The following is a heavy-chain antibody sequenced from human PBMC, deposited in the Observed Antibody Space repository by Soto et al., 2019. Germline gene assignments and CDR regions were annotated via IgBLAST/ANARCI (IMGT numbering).Heavy chain of an antibody. V-gene: IGHV1-46*01. CDR3: ARVPGFHSILQAAFDI. CDR1: GYTFTSYY. CDR2: INPSGGST. D-gene: IGHD2-15*01. Sequence: ASVKVSCKASGYTFTSYYMHWVRQAPGQGLEWMGIINPSGGSTSYAQKFQGRVTMTRDTSTSTVYMELSSLRSEDTAVYYCARVPGFHSILQAAFDIWGQGTMVTVS. J-gene: IGHJ3*02.